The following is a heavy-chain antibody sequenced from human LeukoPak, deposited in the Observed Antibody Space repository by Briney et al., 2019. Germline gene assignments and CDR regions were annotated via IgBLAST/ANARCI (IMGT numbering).Heavy chain of an antibody. CDR3: ARGAAAVAVDNFDY. CDR2: MNPNSGNT. Sequence: AASVKVSCKASGYTFTSYDINWVRQATGQGLEWMGWMNPNSGNTGYAQKFQGRVTITRNTSISTAYMELSSLRSEDTAVYYCARGAAAVAVDNFDYWGQGTLVTVSS. J-gene: IGHJ4*02. CDR1: GYTFTSYD. V-gene: IGHV1-8*03. D-gene: IGHD6-19*01.